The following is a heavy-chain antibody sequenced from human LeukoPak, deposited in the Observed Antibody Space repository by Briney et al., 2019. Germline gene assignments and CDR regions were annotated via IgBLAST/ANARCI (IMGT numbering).Heavy chain of an antibody. V-gene: IGHV1-2*02. D-gene: IGHD5-18*01. J-gene: IGHJ6*02. CDR3: ARRELGHSYGPYYYYGMDV. CDR1: GYTFTGYY. Sequence: ASVKVSCKDSGYTFTGYYMHWGRQAPGQGLEWRGWINPNSGGTNYAQKFQGRATMTRDTSISTAYMELSRLRSDDTAVYYCARRELGHSYGPYYYYGMDVWGQGTTVTVSS. CDR2: INPNSGGT.